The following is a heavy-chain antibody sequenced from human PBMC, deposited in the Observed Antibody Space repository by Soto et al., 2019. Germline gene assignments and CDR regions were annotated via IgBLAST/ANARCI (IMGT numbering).Heavy chain of an antibody. J-gene: IGHJ6*02. CDR1: GYTFTGYY. V-gene: IGHV1-2*04. CDR3: ARGEGRDGYKRNYYYYYGMDV. D-gene: IGHD5-12*01. Sequence: ASVXVSCKASGYTFTGYYMHWVRQAPGQGLEWMGWINPNSGGTNYAQKFQGWVTMTRDTSISTAYMELSRLRSDDTAVYYCARGEGRDGYKRNYYYYYGMDVWGQGTTVTVSS. CDR2: INPNSGGT.